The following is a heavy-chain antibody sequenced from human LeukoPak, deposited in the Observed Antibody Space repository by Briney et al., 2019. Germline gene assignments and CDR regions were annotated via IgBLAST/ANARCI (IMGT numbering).Heavy chain of an antibody. D-gene: IGHD1-20*01. Sequence: SQTLSLTCAISGDSVSSNSAAWSWIRQSPSRGLEWLGSTYYRSKWYNDYAVSVKSRITINPDTSKNQFSLQLNSVTPEDTAVYYCAREGTKYNWNLDYWGQGTLVTVSS. CDR2: TYYRSKWYN. CDR3: AREGTKYNWNLDY. V-gene: IGHV6-1*01. J-gene: IGHJ4*02. CDR1: GDSVSSNSAA.